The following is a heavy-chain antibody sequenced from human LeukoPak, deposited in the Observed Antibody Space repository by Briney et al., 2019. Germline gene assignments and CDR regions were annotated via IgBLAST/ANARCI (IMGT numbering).Heavy chain of an antibody. CDR1: GYSISSGYY. J-gene: IGHJ5*02. CDR2: IYHSGST. V-gene: IGHV4-38-2*02. D-gene: IGHD2-2*01. CDR3: ARDQRSSVVVPAVWFDP. Sequence: SETLSLTCAVSGYSISSGYYWGWIRQPPGKGLEWIGSIYHSGSTYYNPSLKSRVTISVDTSKNQFSLKLSSVTAADTAVYYCARDQRSSVVVPAVWFDPWGQGTLVTVSS.